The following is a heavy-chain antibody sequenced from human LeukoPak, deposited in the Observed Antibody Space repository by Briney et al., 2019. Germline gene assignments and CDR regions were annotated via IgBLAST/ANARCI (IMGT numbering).Heavy chain of an antibody. V-gene: IGHV5-51*01. J-gene: IGHJ4*02. CDR1: GYSFSSYW. CDR3: ARQKAAAGIDY. Sequence: GESLKISCEASGYSFSSYWIGWVRQMPGKGLEWMGIIYPGDSDTRYSPSFQGQVTISADRSISTAYLQWGSLKASDTAMYYCARQKAAAGIDYWGQGTLVTVSS. D-gene: IGHD6-13*01. CDR2: IYPGDSDT.